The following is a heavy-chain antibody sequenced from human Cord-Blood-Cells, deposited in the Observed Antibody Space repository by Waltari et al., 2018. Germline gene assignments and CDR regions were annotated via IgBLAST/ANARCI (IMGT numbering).Heavy chain of an antibody. CDR2: INHSGST. CDR3: ARRDIVATIDY. Sequence: QVQLQQRGAGLLKPSETLSLTCAVDGGSFSGSYWSWIRQPPGKGLEWIGQINHSGSTNYNPSLKRRVTISVDTSKNQFSLKLSSVTAADTAVYYCARRDIVATIDYWGQGTLVTVSS. CDR1: GGSFSGSY. J-gene: IGHJ4*02. V-gene: IGHV4-34*01. D-gene: IGHD5-12*01.